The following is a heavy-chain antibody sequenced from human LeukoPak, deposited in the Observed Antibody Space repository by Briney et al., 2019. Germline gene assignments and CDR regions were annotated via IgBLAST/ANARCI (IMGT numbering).Heavy chain of an antibody. V-gene: IGHV3-48*04. CDR2: ISSSGSTI. J-gene: IGHJ6*04. D-gene: IGHD3-10*02. CDR3: AELGITMIGGV. Sequence: GGSLRLSCTASGFSFSAYSMNWVRQAPGKGLEWVSYISSSGSTIYYADSVKGRFTISRDNAKNSLYLQMNSLRAEDTAVYYCAELGITMIGGVWGKGTTVTISS. CDR1: GFSFSAYS.